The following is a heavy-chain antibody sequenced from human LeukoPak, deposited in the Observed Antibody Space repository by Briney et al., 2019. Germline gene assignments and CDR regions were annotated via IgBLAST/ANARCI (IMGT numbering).Heavy chain of an antibody. V-gene: IGHV3-33*01. CDR2: IWYDGSNK. D-gene: IGHD3-22*01. J-gene: IGHJ4*02. CDR3: AREHSGGGNYYDSSGYYRSFDY. Sequence: PGGSLRLSCAASGFTFSSYGMHWVRQAPGKGLEWVAVIWYDGSNKYYADSVKGRFTISRDNSKNTLYLQMNSLRVEDTAVYYCAREHSGGGNYYDSSGYYRSFDYWGQGTPVTVSS. CDR1: GFTFSSYG.